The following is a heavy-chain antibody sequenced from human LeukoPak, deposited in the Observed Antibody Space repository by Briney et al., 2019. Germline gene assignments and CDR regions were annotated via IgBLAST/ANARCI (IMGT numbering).Heavy chain of an antibody. CDR2: IYSGGST. D-gene: IGHD6-19*01. Sequence: GGSLRLSCAASGFTVSSNYMSWVRQAPGKGLEWVSVIYSGGSTYYADSVKGRFTISRDNSKNTLYLQMNSLRAEDTAVYYCARGLKYSTGWYYFDYWGQGTLVTVSS. J-gene: IGHJ4*02. V-gene: IGHV3-66*01. CDR1: GFTVSSNY. CDR3: ARGLKYSTGWYYFDY.